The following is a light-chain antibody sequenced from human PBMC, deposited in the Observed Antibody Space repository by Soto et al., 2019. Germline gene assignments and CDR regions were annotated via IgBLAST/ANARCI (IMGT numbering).Light chain of an antibody. Sequence: QSVLTQPPSVSGAPGPRVTLSCTGSSSNIGAGYDGHWYQQLPGTAPKLPIDGNSNRPSGVPDRFSVSKSGTSASLAITGLHAEDEADDYCQSYDSSRSGWVFGGGTKLTVL. CDR1: SSNIGAGYD. V-gene: IGLV1-40*01. J-gene: IGLJ3*02. CDR3: QSYDSSRSGWV. CDR2: GNS.